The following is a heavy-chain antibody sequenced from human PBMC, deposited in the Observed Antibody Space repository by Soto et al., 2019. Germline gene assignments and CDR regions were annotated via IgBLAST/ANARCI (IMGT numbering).Heavy chain of an antibody. V-gene: IGHV4-59*01. D-gene: IGHD3-22*01. J-gene: IGHJ6*02. CDR2: IYYSGST. CDR1: GGSISSYH. Sequence: SETLSLTCTVSGGSISSYHWSWIRQPPGKGLEWIGYIYYSGSTNYNPSLKSRVTISVDTSKNQFSLKLSSVTAADTAVYYCARDRGYDSSGYYYYYYGMDVWGQGTTVTVSS. CDR3: ARDRGYDSSGYYYYYYGMDV.